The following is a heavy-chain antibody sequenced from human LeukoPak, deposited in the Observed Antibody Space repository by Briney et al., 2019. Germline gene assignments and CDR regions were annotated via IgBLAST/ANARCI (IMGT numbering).Heavy chain of an antibody. Sequence: SETLSFTCTVSGGSISSYYWSWIRQPAGKGLEWIGRIYTSGSTNYNPSLKSRVTMSVDTSKNQFSLKLSSVTAADTAVYYCARDQGLLAAAGTWLDYWGQGTLVTVSS. CDR2: IYTSGST. J-gene: IGHJ4*02. CDR3: ARDQGLLAAAGTWLDY. V-gene: IGHV4-4*07. D-gene: IGHD6-13*01. CDR1: GGSISSYY.